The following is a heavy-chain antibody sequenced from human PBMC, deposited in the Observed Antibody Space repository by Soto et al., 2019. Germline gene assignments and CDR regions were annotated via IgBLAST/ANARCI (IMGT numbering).Heavy chain of an antibody. Sequence: PSETLSLTCTVSGGSISSSSYYWGWIRQPPGKGLERIGSIYYSGSTYYNPSLKSRVTISVDTSKNQFSLKLSSVTAADTAVYYCARHEGDYVFGAFDIWGQGTMVTVSS. V-gene: IGHV4-39*01. CDR3: ARHEGDYVFGAFDI. J-gene: IGHJ3*02. CDR2: IYYSGST. CDR1: GGSISSSSYY. D-gene: IGHD4-17*01.